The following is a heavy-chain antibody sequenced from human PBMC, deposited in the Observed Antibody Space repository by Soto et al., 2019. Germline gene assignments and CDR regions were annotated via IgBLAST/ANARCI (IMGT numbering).Heavy chain of an antibody. J-gene: IGHJ6*02. CDR2: ISYDGSNK. D-gene: IGHD4-17*01. CDR1: GFTFISYG. CDR3: AKDPTTVLGYYYGMDV. V-gene: IGHV3-30*18. Sequence: PGGSLRLSCAASGFTFISYGMHWVRQAPGKGLEWVAVISYDGSNKYYADSVKGRFTISRDNSKNTLYLQMNSLRAEDKAVYYCAKDPTTVLGYYYGMDVWGQGTTVTVSS.